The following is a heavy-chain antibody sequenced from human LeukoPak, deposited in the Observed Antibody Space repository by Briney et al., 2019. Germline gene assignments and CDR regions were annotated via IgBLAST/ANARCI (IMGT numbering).Heavy chain of an antibody. CDR3: ARDSGMVRGTVDY. J-gene: IGHJ4*02. Sequence: ASVTVSCKSSGYTFTSYYMYWVRQAPGQGLEWMGIINPSGGSTSYAQKFQDRVTMTRDTSTSTVYMELSSLRSEDTAVYYCARDSGMVRGTVDYWGQGTLVTVSS. V-gene: IGHV1-46*01. D-gene: IGHD3-10*01. CDR1: GYTFTSYY. CDR2: INPSGGST.